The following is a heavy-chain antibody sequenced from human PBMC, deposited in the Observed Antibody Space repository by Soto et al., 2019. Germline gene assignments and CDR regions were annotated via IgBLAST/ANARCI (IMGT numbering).Heavy chain of an antibody. Sequence: SVKVSCKASVGTFSSYAISWVRQSPGQGLEWMGGIIPIFVTANYAQKFQGIVTITADESTSTAYMELSSLRSEDTAVYYCARSSRGIQLLGWGQGTLVTVSS. V-gene: IGHV1-69*13. J-gene: IGHJ4*02. CDR2: IIPIFVTA. D-gene: IGHD5-18*01. CDR3: ARSSRGIQLLG. CDR1: VGTFSSYA.